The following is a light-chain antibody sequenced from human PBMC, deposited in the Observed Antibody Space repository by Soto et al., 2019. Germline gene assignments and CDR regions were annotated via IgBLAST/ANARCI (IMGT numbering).Light chain of an antibody. CDR1: NIAIKS. Sequence: SYVLTQAPSVSVAPGQTARITCGGNNIAIKSEHWYQQKPGQAPVLVVYDDGDRPSGIPERFSGSNSGNTATLTITRVEAGDEADYHCQVWDSSSDHRVVFGGGTKLTVL. V-gene: IGLV3-21*02. CDR3: QVWDSSSDHRVV. J-gene: IGLJ2*01. CDR2: DDG.